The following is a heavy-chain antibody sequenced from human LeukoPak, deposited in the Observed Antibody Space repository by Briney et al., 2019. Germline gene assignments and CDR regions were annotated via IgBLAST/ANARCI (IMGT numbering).Heavy chain of an antibody. J-gene: IGHJ4*02. Sequence: SETLSLTCTVSGGSISSYYWSWIRQPPGKGLEWIGYIYYSGSTNYNPSLKSRVTISVDTSKNQLSLKLSSVTAADTAVYYCASRSWEYYFDYWGQGTLVTVSS. D-gene: IGHD1-26*01. CDR1: GGSISSYY. V-gene: IGHV4-59*08. CDR3: ASRSWEYYFDY. CDR2: IYYSGST.